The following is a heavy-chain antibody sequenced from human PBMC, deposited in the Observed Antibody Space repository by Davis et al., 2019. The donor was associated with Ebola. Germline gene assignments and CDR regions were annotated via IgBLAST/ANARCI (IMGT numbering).Heavy chain of an antibody. V-gene: IGHV3-23*01. D-gene: IGHD4-17*01. J-gene: IGHJ6*02. CDR1: GFTVSSNY. CDR2: ISGSGGST. CDR3: TTVYATVTEGNYYYYYGMDV. Sequence: GESLKISCAASGFTVSSNYMSWVRQAPGKGLEWVSAISGSGGSTYYADSVKGRFTISRDNSKNTLYLQMNSLKTEDTAVYYCTTVYATVTEGNYYYYYGMDVWGQGTTVTVSS.